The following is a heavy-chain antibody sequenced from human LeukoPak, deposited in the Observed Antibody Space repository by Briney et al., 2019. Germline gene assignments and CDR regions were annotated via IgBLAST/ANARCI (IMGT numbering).Heavy chain of an antibody. CDR2: ISSSSSYI. V-gene: IGHV3-21*01. J-gene: IGHJ5*02. D-gene: IGHD4-23*01. CDR3: ARDVGDDYGGQINWFDP. CDR1: GFTFSSYS. Sequence: GGSLRLSCAASGFTFSSYSMNWVRQAPGKGLEWVSSISSSSSYIYYADSVKGRFTISRDNAKNSLYLQMNSLRAEDTAVYYCARDVGDDYGGQINWFDPWGQGTLVTVSS.